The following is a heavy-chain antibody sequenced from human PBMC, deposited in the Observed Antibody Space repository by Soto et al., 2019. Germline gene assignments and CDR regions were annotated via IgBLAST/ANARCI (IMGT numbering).Heavy chain of an antibody. CDR2: INHSGST. V-gene: IGHV4-34*01. J-gene: IGHJ4*02. CDR1: GGSFSGYY. D-gene: IGHD3-10*01. CDR3: ARVVAPGRGYYGSGSYYGRGYFDY. Sequence: SETLSLTCAVYGGSFSGYYWSWIRQPPGKGLEWIGEINHSGSTNYNPSLKSRVTISVDTSKNQFSLKLSSVTAADTAVYYCARVVAPGRGYYGSGSYYGRGYFDYWGQGTLVTVSS.